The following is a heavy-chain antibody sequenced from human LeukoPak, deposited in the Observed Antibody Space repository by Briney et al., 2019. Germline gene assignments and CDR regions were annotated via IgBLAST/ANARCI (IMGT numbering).Heavy chain of an antibody. D-gene: IGHD1-26*01. Sequence: ASVKVSCKASGYTFPSYGISWVRQAPGQGLEWMGWISAYNGNTGYAQKLQGRVTMTTDTSTSTAYVELRSLRSDDTAVYYCARDRLSAAGGWDLVFDYWGQGTLVTVSS. V-gene: IGHV1-18*01. CDR3: ARDRLSAAGGWDLVFDY. J-gene: IGHJ4*02. CDR2: ISAYNGNT. CDR1: GYTFPSYG.